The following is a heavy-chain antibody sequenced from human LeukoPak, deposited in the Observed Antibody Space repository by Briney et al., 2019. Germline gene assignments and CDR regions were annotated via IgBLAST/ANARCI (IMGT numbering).Heavy chain of an antibody. Sequence: GGSLRLSCAASGFTFSNYWMHWVRQAPGKGLVWVSRINSDGSTTNYADSVKGRFTVSRDNSKNTLYLQMNSLRGEETAVYYCAKGLSSSTWADFDYWGQGTLVTVSS. V-gene: IGHV3-74*01. CDR1: GFTFSNYW. J-gene: IGHJ4*02. CDR3: AKGLSSSTWADFDY. CDR2: INSDGSTT. D-gene: IGHD6-13*01.